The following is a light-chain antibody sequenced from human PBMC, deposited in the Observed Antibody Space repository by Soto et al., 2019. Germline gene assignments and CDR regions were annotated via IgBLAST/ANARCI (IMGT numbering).Light chain of an antibody. CDR2: AAS. Sequence: DIQMTQSPSSLSSSVGDRVTITCRASQSISSYLYWYQQKPGKAPKVLIYAASSLQSGVPSRFSGSGSGTDFTPTISILQPDDFANYYCQQSYRTFTFGPGTKVDIK. V-gene: IGKV1-39*01. CDR3: QQSYRTFT. CDR1: QSISSY. J-gene: IGKJ3*01.